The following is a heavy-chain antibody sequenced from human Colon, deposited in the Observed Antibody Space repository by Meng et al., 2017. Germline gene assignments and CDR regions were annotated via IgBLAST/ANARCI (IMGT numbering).Heavy chain of an antibody. J-gene: IGHJ4*02. CDR2: IWYDGTKT. CDR1: GFIFRCYG. CDR3: ARYRGGSIDY. D-gene: IGHD3-10*01. V-gene: IGHV3-33*01. Sequence: GGSLRLSCVASGFIFRCYGMHWVRQAPGKGLEWVGVIWYDGTKTYYADSVKGRFSISRDNSKNTVYLQMNSLRAADTAVYYCARYRGGSIDYWGPGTLVTVSS.